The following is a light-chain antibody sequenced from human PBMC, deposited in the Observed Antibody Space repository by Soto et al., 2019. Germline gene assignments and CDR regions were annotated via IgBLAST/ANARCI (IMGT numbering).Light chain of an antibody. Sequence: QSALTQPRSVSGSPGQSVTISCTGTSSDIGGYNYVSWYQQHPGKAPKLMIYDVIKRPSGVPDRFSGSKSGTSASLAITGLQAEDEADYYCQSYDSSLSGSVVFGGGTKLTVL. V-gene: IGLV2-11*01. CDR1: SSDIGGYNY. CDR3: QSYDSSLSGSVV. CDR2: DVI. J-gene: IGLJ2*01.